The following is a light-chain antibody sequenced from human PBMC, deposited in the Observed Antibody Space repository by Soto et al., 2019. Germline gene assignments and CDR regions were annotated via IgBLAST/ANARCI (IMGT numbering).Light chain of an antibody. CDR1: QSVLYSSNNKNY. Sequence: DIVMTQSPDSLAVSLGERVTINCKSSQSVLYSSNNKNYLAWYQQKPGQPPKLLIYWASTRESGVPDRFSGSGSGTVFTLTISSLQAEDVAVYYCQQYYSTPDTFGQGTKLEIK. V-gene: IGKV4-1*01. CDR2: WAS. CDR3: QQYYSTPDT. J-gene: IGKJ2*01.